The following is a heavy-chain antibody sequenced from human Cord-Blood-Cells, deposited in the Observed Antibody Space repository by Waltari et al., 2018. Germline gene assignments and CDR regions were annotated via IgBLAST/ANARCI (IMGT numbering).Heavy chain of an antibody. J-gene: IGHJ4*02. V-gene: IGHV4-39*01. Sequence: QLQLQESGPGLVKPSETLSLTCNVSGGSLGNRSYYWGRLRQPPGKGLEWIGSIYYSESTNYNPSLKSRVTISVDTSKNQFSLKLSSVTAADTAVYYCARLSLWPTNHDYWGQGTLVTVSS. CDR1: GGSLGNRSYY. CDR2: IYYSEST. D-gene: IGHD2-21*01. CDR3: ARLSLWPTNHDY.